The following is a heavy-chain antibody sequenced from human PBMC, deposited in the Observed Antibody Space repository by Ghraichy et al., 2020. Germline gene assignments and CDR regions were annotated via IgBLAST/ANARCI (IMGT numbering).Heavy chain of an antibody. J-gene: IGHJ4*02. D-gene: IGHD3-10*01. V-gene: IGHV4-31*03. CDR2: SYHSGIT. CDR1: GGSISSGEYY. CDR3: ARLPTPGSIDH. Sequence: SETLSLTCTVSGGSISSGEYYWSWIRQHPGKGLEWIGYSYHSGITYYNPSLKSRIIISVDTSKNQFSLKLSSVTAADTAVYYCARLPTPGSIDHWGQGTLVTVSS.